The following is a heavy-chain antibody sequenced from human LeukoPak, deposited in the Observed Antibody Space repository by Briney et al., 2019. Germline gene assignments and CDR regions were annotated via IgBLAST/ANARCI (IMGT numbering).Heavy chain of an antibody. Sequence: SVKVSCKASGGTFSSYAISWVRQAPGQGLEWMGGIIPIFGTANYAQKFQGRVTITADESTSTAYMELSSLRSEDTAVYYCARELRFLEWLPYYYYYYGMDVWGQGTTVTVSS. CDR3: ARELRFLEWLPYYYYYYGMDV. CDR2: IIPIFGTA. D-gene: IGHD3-3*01. V-gene: IGHV1-69*13. CDR1: GGTFSSYA. J-gene: IGHJ6*02.